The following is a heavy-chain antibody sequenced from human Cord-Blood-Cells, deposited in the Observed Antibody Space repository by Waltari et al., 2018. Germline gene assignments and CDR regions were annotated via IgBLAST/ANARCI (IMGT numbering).Heavy chain of an antibody. CDR2: INHSGST. D-gene: IGHD2-2*01. J-gene: IGHJ5*02. Sequence: QVQLQQWGAGLLQPSETLSLTCAAYGGSFSGYYWSWIRQPPGKGLEWIGEINHSGSTNYNPSLKSRVTISVDTSKNQFSLKLSSVTAADTAVYYCARVQYQLLPHNWFDPWGQGTLVTVSS. V-gene: IGHV4-34*01. CDR3: ARVQYQLLPHNWFDP. CDR1: GGSFSGYY.